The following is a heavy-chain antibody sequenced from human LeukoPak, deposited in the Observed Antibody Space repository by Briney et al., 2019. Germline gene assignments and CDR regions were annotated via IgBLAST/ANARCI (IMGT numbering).Heavy chain of an antibody. V-gene: IGHV1-18*01. J-gene: IGHJ6*03. CDR2: ISAYNGNI. CDR3: AREDRRYFDWSHYYYYMDV. Sequence: GASVKVSCKASGYTFTSYGISWVRQAPGQGLEWMGWISAYNGNINYAQKLQGRVTMTTDTSTSTAYMELRSLRSDDTAVYYCAREDRRYFDWSHYYYYMDVWGKGTTVTVSS. CDR1: GYTFTSYG. D-gene: IGHD3-9*01.